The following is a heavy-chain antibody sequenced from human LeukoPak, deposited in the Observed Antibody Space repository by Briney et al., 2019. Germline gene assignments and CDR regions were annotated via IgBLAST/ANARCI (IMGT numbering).Heavy chain of an antibody. V-gene: IGHV1-18*01. CDR3: ARCGAAVTTHFSH. CDR1: GYSFSIYG. D-gene: IGHD4-17*01. J-gene: IGHJ4*02. CDR2: ISASDGTT. Sequence: ASVRVSSTASGYSFSIYGITWARQAPGQGLEYLGWISASDGTTNYAQKVQDRVTMTTDTSTSTAYLELRSLRSEDTAVYYCARCGAAVTTHFSHWGQGTLVTVSS.